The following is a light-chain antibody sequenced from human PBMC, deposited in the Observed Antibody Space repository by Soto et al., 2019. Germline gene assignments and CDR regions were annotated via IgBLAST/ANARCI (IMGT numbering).Light chain of an antibody. Sequence: IQMTQSPSILAGSVGDRVTITCRASQSISSWLAWYQQKPGKSPKLLIYKASGLESGVPSRFSVSGSGTDFTLTISSLQPEDVATYYCQKYNSAPLTFGGRTKVDIK. J-gene: IGKJ4*01. CDR2: KAS. CDR3: QKYNSAPLT. CDR1: QSISSW. V-gene: IGKV1-5*03.